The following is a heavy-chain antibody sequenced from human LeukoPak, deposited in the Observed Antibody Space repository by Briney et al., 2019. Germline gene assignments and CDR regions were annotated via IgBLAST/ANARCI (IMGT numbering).Heavy chain of an antibody. J-gene: IGHJ4*02. D-gene: IGHD6-19*01. CDR3: ARDKAGTIDY. CDR2: IYHSGST. V-gene: IGHV4-39*07. Sequence: SETLSLTCTVSGGSISSSSYYWGWIRQPPGKGLEWIGSIYHSGSTYYNPSLKSRVTISVDRSKNQFSLKLSSVTAADTAVYYCARDKAGTIDYWGQGTLVTVSS. CDR1: GGSISSSSYY.